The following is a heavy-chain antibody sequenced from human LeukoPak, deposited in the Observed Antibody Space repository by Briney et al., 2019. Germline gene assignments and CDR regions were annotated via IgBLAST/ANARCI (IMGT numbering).Heavy chain of an antibody. D-gene: IGHD2-2*01. Sequence: ASVKVSCKASGYTFTSYGFSWVRQAPGQGLEWMGWISAYNGNTNYALKLQGRVTMTKDKSTSTAYMELRSLRSDDTAVYYCARPRGYCSSTSCYSDAFDLGGQGTMVTVSS. V-gene: IGHV1-18*04. CDR1: GYTFTSYG. J-gene: IGHJ3*01. CDR2: ISAYNGNT. CDR3: ARPRGYCSSTSCYSDAFDL.